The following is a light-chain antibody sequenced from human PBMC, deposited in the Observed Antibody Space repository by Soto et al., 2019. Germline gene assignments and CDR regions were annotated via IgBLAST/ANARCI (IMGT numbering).Light chain of an antibody. CDR2: NTN. V-gene: IGLV1-44*01. Sequence: QSVLTQPPSASGAPGQRFTISCSGSSSNIGGHAVSWYQQLPGAAPNLLIYNTNQRPSGVPDRFSGSRSGTSASLVISGLQSEDEGDFYCATWDDRLSGVVFGGGTKLTVL. CDR3: ATWDDRLSGVV. CDR1: SSNIGGHA. J-gene: IGLJ2*01.